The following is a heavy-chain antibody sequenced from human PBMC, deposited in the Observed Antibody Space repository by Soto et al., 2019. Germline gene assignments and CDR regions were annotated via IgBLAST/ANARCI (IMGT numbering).Heavy chain of an antibody. V-gene: IGHV3-21*01. CDR3: ARGYTGYCSGGTCYWFDP. CDR1: GFSFSSYS. Sequence: EVQLEESEGGLVKPGGSLRLSCAASGFSFSSYSMNWVRQAPGKGLEWVSSISSSASHINYADTVKGRFTISRDNAKKSLYLQMNSLRAEDTAVYYCARGYTGYCSGGTCYWFDPWGQGTLVTVSS. CDR2: ISSSASHI. D-gene: IGHD2-15*01. J-gene: IGHJ5*02.